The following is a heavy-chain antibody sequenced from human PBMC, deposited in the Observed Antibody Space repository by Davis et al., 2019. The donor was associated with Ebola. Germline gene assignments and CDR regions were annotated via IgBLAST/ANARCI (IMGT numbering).Heavy chain of an antibody. CDR3: AGGTMVRGVYYYGMDV. J-gene: IGHJ6*02. CDR2: ISAYNGNT. V-gene: IGHV1-18*01. D-gene: IGHD3-10*01. Sequence: ASVKVSCKASGYTFTSYGISWVRQAPGQGLEWMGWISAYNGNTNYAQKLQGRVTMTTDTSTSTAYMELRSLRSDDTAVYYCAGGTMVRGVYYYGMDVWGRGTTVTVSS. CDR1: GYTFTSYG.